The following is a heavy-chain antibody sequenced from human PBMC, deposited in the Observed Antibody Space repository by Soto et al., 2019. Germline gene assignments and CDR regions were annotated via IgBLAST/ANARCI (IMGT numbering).Heavy chain of an antibody. D-gene: IGHD6-13*01. CDR3: AKSYSSSWDEHFQH. CDR1: GFTFSSSG. CDR2: ISSSSSPI. Sequence: EVQLVESGGGLVQPGASLRLSCAASGFTFSSSGMNWVRQAPGKGLEWVSFISSSSSPIYYAASVKVRFTISRDNAKNSLYLQMNSLRAEDTAVYYCAKSYSSSWDEHFQHWGQGTLVTVSS. J-gene: IGHJ1*01. V-gene: IGHV3-48*01.